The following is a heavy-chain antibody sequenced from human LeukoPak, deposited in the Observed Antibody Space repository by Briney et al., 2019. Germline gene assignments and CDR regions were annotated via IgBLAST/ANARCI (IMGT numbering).Heavy chain of an antibody. CDR1: GFTFSSYG. J-gene: IGHJ4*02. CDR3: AKDRMAIAAAGASDY. Sequence: GGSLRLSCAASGFTFSSYGMHWVRQAPGKGLEWVAFIRYDGSNKYYADSVKGRFTISRDNSKNTLYLQMNSLRAEDTAVYYCAKDRMAIAAAGASDYWGQGTLVTVSS. V-gene: IGHV3-30*02. CDR2: IRYDGSNK. D-gene: IGHD6-13*01.